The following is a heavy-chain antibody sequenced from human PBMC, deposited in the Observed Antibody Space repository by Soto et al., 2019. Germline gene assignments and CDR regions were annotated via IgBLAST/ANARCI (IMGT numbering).Heavy chain of an antibody. CDR2: IYYSGST. V-gene: IGHV4-31*03. CDR3: ARDLRDYYYYGMDV. Sequence: TLSLTCTVSGGSISSGGYYWSWIRQHPGKGLEWIGYIYYSGSTYYNPSLKSRVTISVDTSRNQFSLKLSSVAAADTAVYYCARDLRDYYYYGMDVWGQGTTVTSP. J-gene: IGHJ6*02. CDR1: GGSISSGGYY.